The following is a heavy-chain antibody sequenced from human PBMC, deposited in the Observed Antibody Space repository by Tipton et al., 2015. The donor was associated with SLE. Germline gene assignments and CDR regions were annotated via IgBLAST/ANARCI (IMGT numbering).Heavy chain of an antibody. V-gene: IGHV4-59*04. CDR3: ARLPLRPPFDY. D-gene: IGHD3-3*01. CDR2: INYSGST. CDR1: GGPISSYY. Sequence: TLSLTCTVSGGPISSYYWSWIRQPPGKGLELIGSINYSGSTYYNPSLTSRVTISVDTSKNQFSLKLSSVTAADTAVYYCARLPLRPPFDYWGQGTLVTVSS. J-gene: IGHJ4*02.